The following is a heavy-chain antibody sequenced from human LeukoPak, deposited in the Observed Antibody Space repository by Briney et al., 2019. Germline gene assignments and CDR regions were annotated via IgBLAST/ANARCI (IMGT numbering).Heavy chain of an antibody. D-gene: IGHD6-13*01. CDR2: ISSSSSYI. Sequence: GGSLRLSCAASGFTFSSYSMNWVRQAPGMGLEWVSSISSSSSYIYYADSVKGRFTISRDNAKNSLYLQMNSLRAEDTAVYYCAREAVAGIGDYWGQGTLVTVSS. J-gene: IGHJ4*02. V-gene: IGHV3-21*01. CDR3: AREAVAGIGDY. CDR1: GFTFSSYS.